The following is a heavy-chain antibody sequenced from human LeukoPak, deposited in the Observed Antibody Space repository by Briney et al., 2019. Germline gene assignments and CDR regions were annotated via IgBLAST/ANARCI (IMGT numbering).Heavy chain of an antibody. J-gene: IGHJ6*03. D-gene: IGHD2-2*02. CDR3: ARLAVPAATPIFHDYYYMDV. Sequence: SVKVSCKASGGTFTSYTISWVRQAPGQGREWMGRIFPILGIANCAQKFQGRVTITADKSTSTAYIELSSLRSEDTAVYYCARLAVPAATPIFHDYYYMDVWGKGTTVTVSS. V-gene: IGHV1-69*02. CDR2: IFPILGIA. CDR1: GGTFTSYT.